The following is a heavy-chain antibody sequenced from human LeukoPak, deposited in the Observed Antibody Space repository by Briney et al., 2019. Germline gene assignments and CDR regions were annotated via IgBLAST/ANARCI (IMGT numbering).Heavy chain of an antibody. Sequence: PGGSLRLSCAASGFTFSNYAMSWVRQAPGKGLEWVSGINGGGGGGTFHADSVRGRFTISRDNSKNTLYLQMSSLRAADTAVYYCAASLPNIVVVPAAKGPFGSWGQGTLVTVSS. V-gene: IGHV3-23*01. CDR1: GFTFSNYA. D-gene: IGHD2-2*01. CDR3: AASLPNIVVVPAAKGPFGS. J-gene: IGHJ5*02. CDR2: INGGGGGGT.